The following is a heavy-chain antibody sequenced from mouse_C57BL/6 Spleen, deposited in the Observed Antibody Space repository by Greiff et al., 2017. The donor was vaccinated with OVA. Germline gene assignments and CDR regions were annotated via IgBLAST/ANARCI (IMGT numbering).Heavy chain of an antibody. J-gene: IGHJ3*01. CDR1: GYTFTDYE. V-gene: IGHV1-15*01. Sequence: QVQLQQSGAELVRPGASVTLSCKASGYTFTDYEMHWVKQTPVHGLEWIGAIDPETGGTAYNQKFKGKAILTADKSSSTAYMELCRLTTKDSAGYYCTRCYYGSSSWFAYWGQGTLVTVSA. CDR2: IDPETGGT. D-gene: IGHD1-1*01. CDR3: TRCYYGSSSWFAY.